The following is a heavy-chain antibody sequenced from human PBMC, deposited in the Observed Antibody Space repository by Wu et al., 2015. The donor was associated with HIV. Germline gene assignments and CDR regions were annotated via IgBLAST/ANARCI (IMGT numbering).Heavy chain of an antibody. CDR1: GYTFTSYY. V-gene: IGHV1-46*01. CDR2: INPSGGST. Sequence: QVQLVQSGAEVKKPGASVKVSCKASGYTFTSYYMHWVRLTPGQGLEWMGIINPSGGSTSYAQKFQGRVTMTGDTSTSTVYMELSSLRSEDTAVYYCARVGYASSWYNYWGQGTLVTVSS. J-gene: IGHJ4*02. D-gene: IGHD6-13*01. CDR3: ARVGYASSWYNY.